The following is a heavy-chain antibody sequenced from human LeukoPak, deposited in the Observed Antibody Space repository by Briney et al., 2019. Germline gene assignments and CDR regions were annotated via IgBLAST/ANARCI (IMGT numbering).Heavy chain of an antibody. J-gene: IGHJ6*02. CDR1: GGSFSGYY. CDR3: ARPLGQGNEYGMDV. CDR2: INHSGST. Sequence: SETLSLTCAVYGGSFSGYYWSWIRQSPGKGLEWIGEINHSGSTNYNPSLKSRVTISVDTSKNQFSLRLTSVTAADTAVYYCARPLGQGNEYGMDVWGQGTTVTVSS. V-gene: IGHV4-34*01. D-gene: IGHD1-1*01.